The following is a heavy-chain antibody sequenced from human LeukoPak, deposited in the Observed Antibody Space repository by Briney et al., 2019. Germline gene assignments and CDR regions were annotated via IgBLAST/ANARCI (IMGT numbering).Heavy chain of an antibody. D-gene: IGHD6-6*01. CDR2: IRYDGSNK. J-gene: IGHJ4*02. Sequence: GGSLRLSCAASGFTFSSYGMHWVRQAPGKGLEWVAFIRYDGSNKYYADSVKGRFTISRDNSKNTLYLQMNSLRAEDTAVYYCAKDSSSSAVVGQFDYWGQGTLVTVSS. CDR1: GFTFSSYG. V-gene: IGHV3-30*02. CDR3: AKDSSSSAVVGQFDY.